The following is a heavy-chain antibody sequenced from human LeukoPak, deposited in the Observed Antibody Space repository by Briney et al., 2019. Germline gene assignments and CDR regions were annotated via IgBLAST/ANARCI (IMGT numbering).Heavy chain of an antibody. Sequence: PGGSLRLSCAASGFTFSSYEMNWVRQAPGKGLEWVSYISSSGSTIYYADSVKGRFTISGDNAKNSLYLQMNSLRAEDTAVYYCARKSAAEYYYYYYMDVWGKGTTVTVSS. J-gene: IGHJ6*03. V-gene: IGHV3-48*03. CDR3: ARKSAAEYYYYYYMDV. CDR1: GFTFSSYE. D-gene: IGHD6-13*01. CDR2: ISSSGSTI.